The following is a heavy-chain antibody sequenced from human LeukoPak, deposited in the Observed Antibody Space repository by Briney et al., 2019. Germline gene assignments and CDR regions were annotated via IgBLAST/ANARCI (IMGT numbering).Heavy chain of an antibody. Sequence: PSEILSLTCAVYGGSFSGYYWSWIRQPPGKGLEWIGEINHSGSTNYNPSLKSRVTISVDTSKNQFSLKLSSVTAADTAVYYCARGRIEYSSSWYPPYYYYMDVWGKGTTVTVSS. J-gene: IGHJ6*03. V-gene: IGHV4-34*01. CDR3: ARGRIEYSSSWYPPYYYYMDV. D-gene: IGHD6-13*01. CDR2: INHSGST. CDR1: GGSFSGYY.